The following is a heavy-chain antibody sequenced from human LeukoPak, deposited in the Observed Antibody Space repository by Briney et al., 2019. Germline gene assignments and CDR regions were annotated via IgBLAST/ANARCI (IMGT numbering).Heavy chain of an antibody. CDR1: GYTVTSYD. J-gene: IGHJ4*02. V-gene: IGHV1-8*01. CDR3: ARSLMVRGVIRNYFDY. Sequence: ASVKVSCKASGYTVTSYDINWVRQATGQGLEWMGWMNPNSGNTGYAQKFQGRVTMTRNTSISTAYMELSSLRSEDTAVYYCARSLMVRGVIRNYFDYWGQGTLVTVSS. CDR2: MNPNSGNT. D-gene: IGHD3-10*01.